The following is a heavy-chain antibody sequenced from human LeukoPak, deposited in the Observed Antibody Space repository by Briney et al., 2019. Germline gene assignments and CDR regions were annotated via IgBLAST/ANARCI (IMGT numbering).Heavy chain of an antibody. CDR3: AKAVVPAAIGGYGMDV. V-gene: IGHV3-7*03. D-gene: IGHD2-2*02. J-gene: IGHJ6*02. CDR1: GFTFSSYW. Sequence: GGSLRLSCAASGFTFSSYWMSWVRQAPGKGLEWVANIKQDGSEKYFVDSVKGRFTISRDNSKNTLYLQMNSLRVEDTAVYYCAKAVVPAAIGGYGMDVWGQGTTVTVSS. CDR2: IKQDGSEK.